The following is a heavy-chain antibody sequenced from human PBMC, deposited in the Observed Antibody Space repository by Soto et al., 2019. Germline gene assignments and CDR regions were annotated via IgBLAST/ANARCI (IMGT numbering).Heavy chain of an antibody. D-gene: IGHD1-26*01. CDR1: GVTFSSYA. J-gene: IGHJ5*02. V-gene: IGHV1-69*01. CDR3: EARPYSGSYRGWFDP. Sequence: QVQLVQSGAEVKKPGSSVKVSCKASGVTFSSYAISWVRQAPGQGLEWMVGILPIFGTANYAQKFQGRVTITADESTSTAYMELSSLRSEDTAVYYCEARPYSGSYRGWFDPWGQGTLVTVSS. CDR2: ILPIFGTA.